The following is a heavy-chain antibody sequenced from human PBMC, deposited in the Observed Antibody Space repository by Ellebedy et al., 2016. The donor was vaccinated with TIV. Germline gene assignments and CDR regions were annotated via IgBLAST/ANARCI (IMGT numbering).Heavy chain of an antibody. Sequence: SETLSLTCTVSGGSISSSSYYWGWIRQPPGKGLEWIGSIYYSGSTYYNPSLKSPVTISVDTSKNQFSLKLSSVTAADTAVYYCARGGSFWADFDYWGQGTLVTVSS. CDR3: ARGGSFWADFDY. V-gene: IGHV4-39*07. CDR2: IYYSGST. D-gene: IGHD3-16*01. J-gene: IGHJ4*02. CDR1: GGSISSSSYY.